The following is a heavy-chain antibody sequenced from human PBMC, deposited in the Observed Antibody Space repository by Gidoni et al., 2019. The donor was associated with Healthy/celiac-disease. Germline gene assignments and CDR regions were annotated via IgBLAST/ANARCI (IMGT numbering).Heavy chain of an antibody. V-gene: IGHV3-21*01. CDR3: AREGQLREFDY. D-gene: IGHD4-17*01. CDR1: GFTFSSYS. J-gene: IGHJ4*02. CDR2: ISSSSSYI. Sequence: EVQLVESGGGLVKPGGSLSLSCAASGFTFSSYSMNWVRQAPGKGLGWVSSISSSSSYIYYADSVKGRFTISRDNAKNSLYLQMNSLRAEDTAVYYCAREGQLREFDYWGQGTLVTVSS.